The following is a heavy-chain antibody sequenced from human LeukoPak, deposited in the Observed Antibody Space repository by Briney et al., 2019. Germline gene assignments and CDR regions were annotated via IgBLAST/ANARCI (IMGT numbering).Heavy chain of an antibody. CDR1: GGSISSYY. V-gene: IGHV4-59*01. J-gene: IGHJ4*02. D-gene: IGHD6-13*01. CDR3: ARDSGSSWYGYYFDY. Sequence: SETLSLTCTVSGGSISSYYWSWIRQPPGKGLEWSGYIYYSGSTNYNPSLKSRVTISVDTSKNQFSLKLSSVTAADTAVYYCARDSGSSWYGYYFDYWGQGTLVTVSS. CDR2: IYYSGST.